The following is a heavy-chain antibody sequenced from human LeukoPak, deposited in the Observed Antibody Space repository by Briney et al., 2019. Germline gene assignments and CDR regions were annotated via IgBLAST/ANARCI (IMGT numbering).Heavy chain of an antibody. CDR3: ARVQANYYDSSGFSPGWFYYYYYYMDV. CDR1: GFTFSSYA. J-gene: IGHJ6*03. D-gene: IGHD3-22*01. Sequence: GGSLRLSCAASGFTFSSYAMHWVRQAPGKGLEWVAVISYDGSNKYYADSVKGRFTISRDNSKNTLYLQMNSLRAEDTAVYYCARVQANYYDSSGFSPGWFYYYYYYMDVWGKGTTVTVSS. V-gene: IGHV3-30*04. CDR2: ISYDGSNK.